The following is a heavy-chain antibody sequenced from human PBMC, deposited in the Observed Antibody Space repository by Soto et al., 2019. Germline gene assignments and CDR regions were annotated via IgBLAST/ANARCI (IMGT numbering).Heavy chain of an antibody. CDR2: VYYSGSS. V-gene: IGHV4-30-4*01. D-gene: IGHD3-22*01. CDR3: ARMSYFYDKWYFDL. J-gene: IGHJ2*01. Sequence: QLQESGPGLVKPSQTLSLTCSVSGSSINNNDYYWSWIRQTPGKGLEWIGYVYYSGSSDYIPSLKSRLSMSIDKSKNQFHLKLNSVTAADTATYYCARMSYFYDKWYFDLWGRGTLVTVSS. CDR1: GSSINNNDYY.